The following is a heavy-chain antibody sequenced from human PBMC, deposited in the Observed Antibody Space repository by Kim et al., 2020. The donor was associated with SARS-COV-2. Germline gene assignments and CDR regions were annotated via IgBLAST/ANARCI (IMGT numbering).Heavy chain of an antibody. D-gene: IGHD3-3*01. Sequence: ASVKVSCKASGYTFTSYAMHWVRQAPGQRLEWMGWINVVNGNTKYSQKFQGRVTITRDTSASKAYMELSSLRSEDTAVYYCARDLGYYDFRGAFDIWGQGTMVTVSS. CDR3: ARDLGYYDFRGAFDI. J-gene: IGHJ3*02. CDR1: GYTFTSYA. CDR2: INVVNGNT. V-gene: IGHV1-3*01.